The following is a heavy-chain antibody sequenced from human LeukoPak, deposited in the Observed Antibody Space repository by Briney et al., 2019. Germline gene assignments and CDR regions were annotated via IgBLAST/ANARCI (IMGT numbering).Heavy chain of an antibody. J-gene: IGHJ5*02. CDR1: GYSFTSYW. D-gene: IGHD7-27*01. CDR2: IYPGDSDT. V-gene: IGHV5-51*01. Sequence: ASVKVSCKGSGYSFTSYWIGWVRQMPGKGLEWMGIIYPGDSDTRYSPSFQGQVTISADKSISTAYLQWSSLKASDTAMYYCARLQSGENWFDPWGQGTLVTVSS. CDR3: ARLQSGENWFDP.